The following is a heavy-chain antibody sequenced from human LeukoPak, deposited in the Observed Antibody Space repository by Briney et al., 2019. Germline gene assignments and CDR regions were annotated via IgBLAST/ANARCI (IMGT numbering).Heavy chain of an antibody. CDR2: INPNSGGT. J-gene: IGHJ6*03. CDR1: GYTFTVYY. Sequence: ASVTVSCKASGYTFTVYYMHWVRQAPGQGLEWMGWINPNSGGTNYAKKFQGRVTMTRDTSISTAYMELSRLRSDDTAVYYCARNSGSHTRHYYYYMDVWGKGTTVTVSS. D-gene: IGHD1-26*01. V-gene: IGHV1-2*02. CDR3: ARNSGSHTRHYYYYMDV.